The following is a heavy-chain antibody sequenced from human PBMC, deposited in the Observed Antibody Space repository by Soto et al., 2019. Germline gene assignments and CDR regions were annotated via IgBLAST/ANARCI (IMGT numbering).Heavy chain of an antibody. CDR2: IIPIFGTA. Sequence: SVKVSCKASGGTFSSYAISWVRQAPGQGLEWMGGIIPIFGTANYAQKFQGRVTITADESTSTAYMELSSLRSEDTAVYYCTRDRLRFLSTSPARPEYYFDYWGQGTLVTVSS. CDR1: GGTFSSYA. V-gene: IGHV1-69*13. CDR3: TRDRLRFLSTSPARPEYYFDY. J-gene: IGHJ4*02. D-gene: IGHD3-3*01.